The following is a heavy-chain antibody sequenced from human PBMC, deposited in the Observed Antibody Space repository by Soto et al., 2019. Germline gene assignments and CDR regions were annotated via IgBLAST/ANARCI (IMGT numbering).Heavy chain of an antibody. CDR1: GFTFDDYT. CDR3: AKDRFVGREYYFDY. Sequence: GGSLRLSCAASGFTFDDYTMHWVRQAPGKGLEWVSLISWDGGSTYYADSVKGRFTISRDNSKNSLYLQMNSLRTEDTALYYCAKDRFVGREYYFDYWGQGTLVTVSS. V-gene: IGHV3-43*01. J-gene: IGHJ4*02. CDR2: ISWDGGST. D-gene: IGHD1-26*01.